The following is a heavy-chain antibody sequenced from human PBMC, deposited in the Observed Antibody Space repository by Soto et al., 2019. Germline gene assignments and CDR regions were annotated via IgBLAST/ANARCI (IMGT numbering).Heavy chain of an antibody. Sequence: HPGGSLRLSCAASGFTFSSYAMSWVRQTPGKGLEWVSTLSGSGGTTYYADSVKGRFTISRDNSKNTLYLQMNSLRAEDTAVYYCARDLSGYGYDYWGQGTLVTVSS. CDR1: GFTFSSYA. D-gene: IGHD5-18*01. J-gene: IGHJ4*02. CDR3: ARDLSGYGYDY. V-gene: IGHV3-23*01. CDR2: LSGSGGTT.